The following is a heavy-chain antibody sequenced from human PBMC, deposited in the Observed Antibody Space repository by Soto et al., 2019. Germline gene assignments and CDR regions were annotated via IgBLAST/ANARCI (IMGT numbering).Heavy chain of an antibody. Sequence: ASVKVSCKVSGYTLTELSMHWVRQAPGKGLEWMGGFDPEDGETVYAQKFQGRVTMTEDTSTDTAYMELSSLRSEDTAVYYCATKGPSRYYDSSGLFDYWAQGTRVTVSS. V-gene: IGHV1-24*01. CDR2: FDPEDGET. D-gene: IGHD3-22*01. CDR1: GYTLTELS. J-gene: IGHJ4*02. CDR3: ATKGPSRYYDSSGLFDY.